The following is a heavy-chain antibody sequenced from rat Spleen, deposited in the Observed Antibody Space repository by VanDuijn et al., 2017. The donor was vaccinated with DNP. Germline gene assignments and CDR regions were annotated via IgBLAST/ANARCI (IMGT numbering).Heavy chain of an antibody. V-gene: IGHV4-2*01. CDR3: ARLSYYGYHDY. J-gene: IGHJ2*01. Sequence: EVQLVESGGGLVQPGRSLKLSCAASGFNLNDYWMAWVRQAPGKGLEWIGEINKNSRTINYTPSLKDKFTISRDNAQNTLYLKMSKLGSEDTAIYYCARLSYYGYHDYWGQGVMVTVSS. D-gene: IGHD1-7*01. CDR2: INKNSRTI. CDR1: GFNLNDYW.